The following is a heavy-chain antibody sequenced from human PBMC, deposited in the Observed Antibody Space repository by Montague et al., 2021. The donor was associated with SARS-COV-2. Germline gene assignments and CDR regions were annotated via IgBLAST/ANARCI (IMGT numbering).Heavy chain of an antibody. J-gene: IGHJ3*02. CDR2: IYYSGST. CDR1: GFTVSSNY. CDR3: ARLRGDYGGTYDTFDI. V-gene: IGHV4-59*05. D-gene: IGHD4-23*01. Sequence: LRLSCAASGFTVSSNYMTWVRQAPGKGLEWIGSIYYSGSTYYNXSLKSRVTISVDTSKNQFSLKLSSVTAADTAVYYCARLRGDYGGTYDTFDIWGQGTMVTVSS.